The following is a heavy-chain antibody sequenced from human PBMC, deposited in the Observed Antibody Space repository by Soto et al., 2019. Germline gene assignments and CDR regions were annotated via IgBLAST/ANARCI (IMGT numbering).Heavy chain of an antibody. J-gene: IGHJ5*02. D-gene: IGHD3-10*01. CDR3: AHSRRSITMVRGVIINGNWFDP. CDR1: GFSLSTSGVG. Sequence: SGPTLVNPTQTLTLTCTFSGFSLSTSGVGVGWIRQPPGKALEWLALIYWDDDKRYSPSLKSRLTITKDTSKNQAVLTMTNMDPVDTATYYCAHSRRSITMVRGVIINGNWFDPWGQGTLVTVSS. V-gene: IGHV2-5*02. CDR2: IYWDDDK.